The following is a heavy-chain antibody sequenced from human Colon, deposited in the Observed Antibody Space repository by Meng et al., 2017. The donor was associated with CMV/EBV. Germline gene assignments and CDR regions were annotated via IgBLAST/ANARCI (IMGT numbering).Heavy chain of an antibody. V-gene: IGHV3-48*03. CDR1: GFTFSNYD. D-gene: IGHD3-10*01. CDR2: ISSSGSTI. J-gene: IGHJ4*02. CDR3: ARGWGGVAGAYLDS. Sequence: SCAASGFTFSNYDMNWVRQAPGKGLEWVSHISSSGSTIYKAESVKGRFTVSRDNAKNSLYLQMNSVRAEDTAVYYCARGWGGVAGAYLDSWGQGTLVTVSS.